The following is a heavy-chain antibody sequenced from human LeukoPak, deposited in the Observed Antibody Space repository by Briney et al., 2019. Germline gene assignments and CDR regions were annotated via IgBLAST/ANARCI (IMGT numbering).Heavy chain of an antibody. Sequence: ASVKVSCKASGGTFSSYAISWVRQAPGQGLEWMGGIIPIFGTANYTQKFQGRVTITADESTSTAYMELSSLRSEDTAVYYCARGKYDILTGYYSLWGQGTLVTVSS. CDR1: GGTFSSYA. D-gene: IGHD3-9*01. V-gene: IGHV1-69*13. CDR2: IIPIFGTA. CDR3: ARGKYDILTGYYSL. J-gene: IGHJ4*02.